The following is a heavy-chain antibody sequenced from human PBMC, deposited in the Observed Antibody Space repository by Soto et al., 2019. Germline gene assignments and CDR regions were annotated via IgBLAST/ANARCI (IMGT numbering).Heavy chain of an antibody. CDR1: GYTFTGYY. V-gene: IGHV1-2*04. CDR3: AREAGGSGYDFEWFDP. D-gene: IGHD5-12*01. Sequence: ASVKVSCKASGYTFTGYYMHWVRQAPGQGLEWMGWINPNSGGTNYAQKFQGWVTMTRDTSISTAYMELSRLRSDDTAVYYCAREAGGSGYDFEWFDPWGQGTLVTVSS. J-gene: IGHJ5*02. CDR2: INPNSGGT.